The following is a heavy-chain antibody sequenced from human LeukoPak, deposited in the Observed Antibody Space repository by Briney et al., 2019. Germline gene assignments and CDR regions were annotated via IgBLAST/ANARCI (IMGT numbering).Heavy chain of an antibody. CDR3: ARGLVTTAELVAFDI. V-gene: IGHV4-61*02. J-gene: IGHJ3*02. CDR1: GGSISSGSYY. D-gene: IGHD4-11*01. Sequence: PSETLSLTCTVSGGSISSGSYYWSWIRQPAGKGLEWIGRIYTSGSTNYNPSLKSRVTISVDTSKNQFSLKLSSVTAADTAVYYCARGLVTTAELVAFDIWGQGTMVTVSS. CDR2: IYTSGST.